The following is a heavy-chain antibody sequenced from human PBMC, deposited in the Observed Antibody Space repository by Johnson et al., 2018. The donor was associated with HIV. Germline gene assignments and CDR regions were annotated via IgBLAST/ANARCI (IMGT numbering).Heavy chain of an antibody. CDR1: ALSFSGYA. V-gene: IGHV3-30*04. J-gene: IGHJ3*02. Sequence: QVQLVESGGGVVQPGRSLRLSCTSALSFSGYAMHWVRQAPGKGLEWVAVVSYDSSNKYYADSVKGRFTISRDNSKNTLYLQMSSLRAEDTAVYYCATSGSHFAFDIWGQGTMVTVSS. CDR2: VSYDSSNK. D-gene: IGHD1-26*01. CDR3: ATSGSHFAFDI.